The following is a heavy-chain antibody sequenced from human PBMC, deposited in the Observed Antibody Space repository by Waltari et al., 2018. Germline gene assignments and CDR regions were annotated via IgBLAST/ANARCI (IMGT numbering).Heavy chain of an antibody. CDR3: TTDIYASGSN. D-gene: IGHD3-10*01. J-gene: IGHJ4*02. V-gene: IGHV3-15*01. CDR1: GFTFSNAW. Sequence: EVQLVESGGGLVKPGGSLRLSCAASGFTFSNAWMSWVRQAPGKGLEWVGRIKSKTDGWTTDYAAPVKGRFTISRDDSKNTLYLQMNSLKTEDTAVYYCTTDIYASGSNWGQGTLVTVSS. CDR2: IKSKTDGWTT.